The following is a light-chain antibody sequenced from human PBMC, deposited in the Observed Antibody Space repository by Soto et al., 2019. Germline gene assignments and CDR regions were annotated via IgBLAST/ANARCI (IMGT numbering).Light chain of an antibody. CDR2: GAS. CDR3: QRYGTSPGK. V-gene: IGKV3-20*01. J-gene: IGKJ1*01. Sequence: EIALTQSPGTLSLSPVEIATLSCSASQSFNSIYLAWYQQKPGQAPRLLIYGASNRATGVPDRFSGSGSGTDFTLTISRLEPEDFAVYFCQRYGTSPGKFGQGTKVDIK. CDR1: QSFNSIY.